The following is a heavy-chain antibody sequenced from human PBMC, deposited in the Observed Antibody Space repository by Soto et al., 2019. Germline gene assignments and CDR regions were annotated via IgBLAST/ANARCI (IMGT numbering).Heavy chain of an antibody. J-gene: IGHJ6*02. CDR1: GGTFSSYT. Sequence: QVQLVQSGAEVKKPGSSVKVSCKASGGTFSSYTITWVRQAPGQGLEWMGGIIPIFGTANYAQKFQGRVTITADESASTAYMELSSLRSEDTAVYYCAREGGSGNYRYYAMDVWGQGTTVTVSS. CDR2: IIPIFGTA. CDR3: AREGGSGNYRYYAMDV. V-gene: IGHV1-69*12. D-gene: IGHD3-10*01.